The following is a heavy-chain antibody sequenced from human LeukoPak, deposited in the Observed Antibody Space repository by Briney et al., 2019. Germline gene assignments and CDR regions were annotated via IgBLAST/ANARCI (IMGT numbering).Heavy chain of an antibody. CDR2: ISAYNGNT. D-gene: IGHD3-16*02. V-gene: IGHV1-18*01. J-gene: IGHJ4*02. Sequence: ASVKVSCKASGYTFTSYGISWVRQAPGQGLEWMGLISAYNGNTNYAQKLQGRVTMTTDTSTSTAYMELRSLRSDDTAVYYCARAYYDYVWGSYRPRMDYWGQGTLVTVSS. CDR3: ARAYYDYVWGSYRPRMDY. CDR1: GYTFTSYG.